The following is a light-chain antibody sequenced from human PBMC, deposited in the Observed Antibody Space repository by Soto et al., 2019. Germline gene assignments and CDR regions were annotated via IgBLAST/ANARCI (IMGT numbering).Light chain of an antibody. CDR1: SSDVGAYDY. V-gene: IGLV2-14*03. J-gene: IGLJ1*01. CDR3: ASYTTTSTRV. Sequence: QSALTQPASVSGSPGQSIAISCTGTSSDVGAYDYVSWYQQHPDKDPKLMIYEISNRPSGVSDRFSGSKSVNTATLTISWLQAEDEADYYCASYTTTSTRVFGTGTKVTVL. CDR2: EIS.